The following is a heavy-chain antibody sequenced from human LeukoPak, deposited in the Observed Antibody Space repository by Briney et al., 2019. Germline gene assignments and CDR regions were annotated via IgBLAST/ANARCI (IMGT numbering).Heavy chain of an antibody. D-gene: IGHD5-24*01. CDR2: VKGDGSFT. V-gene: IGHV3-74*01. J-gene: IGHJ4*02. CDR1: GFTFRNYW. CDR3: VRDGDDYNFDY. Sequence: PSGGSLRLSCAASGFTFRNYWMHWIRQAPGKGLVWVSRVKGDGSFTDYADSVKGRFTISRDNAKNTLYLQMYSLRAEDTAAYYCVRDGDDYNFDYWGQGSLVTVSS.